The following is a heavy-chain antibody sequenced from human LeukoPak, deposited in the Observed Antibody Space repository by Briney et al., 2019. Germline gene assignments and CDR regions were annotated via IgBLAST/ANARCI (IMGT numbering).Heavy chain of an antibody. V-gene: IGHV3-23*01. J-gene: IGHJ3*02. CDR3: AKEMGRAAAFDI. Sequence: GGSLRLSRAASEFTFRSHVMSWVRQAPGKGLEWVSAIVGSGATTHYADSVKGRFTISRDNSKNTLYLQMNSLRAEDTAVYYCAKEMGRAAAFDIWGQGTMVTVSS. CDR2: IVGSGATT. D-gene: IGHD6-13*01. CDR1: EFTFRSHV.